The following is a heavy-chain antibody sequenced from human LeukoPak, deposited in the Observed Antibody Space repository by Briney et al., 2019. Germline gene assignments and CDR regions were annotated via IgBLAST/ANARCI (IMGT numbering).Heavy chain of an antibody. CDR3: ARVGYYDYYDSSGYPNWFDP. CDR1: GYSISSGYY. V-gene: IGHV4-38-2*02. CDR2: IYHSGIT. Sequence: SETLSLTCTVSGYSISSGYYWAWIRQPPEKGLEWIASIYHSGITYYSPSLNSRVTISVDTSKNQFSLKLSSVTAADTAVYYCARVGYYDYYDSSGYPNWFDPWGQGTLVTVSS. D-gene: IGHD3-22*01. J-gene: IGHJ5*02.